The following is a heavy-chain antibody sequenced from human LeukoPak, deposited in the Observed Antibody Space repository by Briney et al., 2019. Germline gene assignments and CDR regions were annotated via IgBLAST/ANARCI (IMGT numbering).Heavy chain of an antibody. Sequence: PGGSLRLSCAASGFTFSSYAMSWVRQAPGKGLEWVSAISGSDGGTYYADSVKGRFTISRDNAKNSLYLQMNSLRAEDTAVYYCAAEIYYYYGMDVWGQGTTVTVSS. CDR2: ISGSDGGT. J-gene: IGHJ6*02. CDR3: AAEIYYYYGMDV. V-gene: IGHV3-23*01. CDR1: GFTFSSYA.